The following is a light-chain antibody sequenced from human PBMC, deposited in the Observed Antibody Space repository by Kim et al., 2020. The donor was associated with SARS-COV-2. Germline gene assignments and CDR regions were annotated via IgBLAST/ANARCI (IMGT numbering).Light chain of an antibody. Sequence: WSPGERATHSCRASQSVSSSYLAGYQQKPGQAPRLLIYGASSRATGIPDRFSGSGSGTDFTLTISRLEPEDFAVYYCQQYGSSPYTFGQGTKLEI. CDR1: QSVSSSY. CDR2: GAS. J-gene: IGKJ2*01. CDR3: QQYGSSPYT. V-gene: IGKV3-20*01.